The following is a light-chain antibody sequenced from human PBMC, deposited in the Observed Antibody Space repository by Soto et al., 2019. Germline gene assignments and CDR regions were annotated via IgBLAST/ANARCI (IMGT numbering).Light chain of an antibody. Sequence: EIVLTQSAGTLSLSPGERATLSCRASQTVSGRYLAWFQQKPGQTPRLLIYDASTRAVGVPDRFSGSGSGTDFSLTINRLEPEDFAVYYCQHYGSSPWTFGQGTKVEIK. V-gene: IGKV3-20*01. CDR2: DAS. J-gene: IGKJ1*01. CDR1: QTVSGRY. CDR3: QHYGSSPWT.